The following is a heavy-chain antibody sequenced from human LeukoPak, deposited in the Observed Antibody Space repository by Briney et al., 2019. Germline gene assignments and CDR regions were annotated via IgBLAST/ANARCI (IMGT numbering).Heavy chain of an antibody. Sequence: GGSLRLSCAASGFTFSSYAMSWVRQAPGKGLEWVSGISGSGGTTYYADSVKGRLTISRDNSKNTLYLQMNSLRADDTAVYYCAREVIIAATPSLDYWGQGTLVTVSS. CDR1: GFTFSSYA. D-gene: IGHD2-15*01. V-gene: IGHV3-23*01. CDR2: ISGSGGTT. CDR3: AREVIIAATPSLDY. J-gene: IGHJ4*02.